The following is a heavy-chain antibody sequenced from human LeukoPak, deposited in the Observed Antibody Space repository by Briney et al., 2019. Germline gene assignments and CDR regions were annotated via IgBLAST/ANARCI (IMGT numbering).Heavy chain of an antibody. V-gene: IGHV1-8*01. Sequence: ASVKVSCKASGYTFTSYDINWVRQATGQGLEWMGWMSPNSGNTGYAQKFQGRVTMTRNTFINTAYMELSSLRSEDMAVYYCARGPPNWEFDYWGPGTLVTVSS. CDR1: GYTFTSYD. D-gene: IGHD7-27*01. CDR2: MSPNSGNT. J-gene: IGHJ4*02. CDR3: ARGPPNWEFDY.